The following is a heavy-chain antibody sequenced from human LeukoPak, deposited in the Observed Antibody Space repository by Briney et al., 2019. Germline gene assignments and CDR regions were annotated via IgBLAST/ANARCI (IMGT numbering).Heavy chain of an antibody. CDR1: GFTFSSYS. V-gene: IGHV3-21*01. J-gene: IGHJ4*02. CDR3: ARVGYYDSSGYYYVFDY. CDR2: ISSSSSYI. D-gene: IGHD3-22*01. Sequence: GGSLRLSCAASGFTFSSYSMNWVRQAPGKGLEWVSSISSSSSYIYYADSVKGRFTISRDNAKNSLYLQMNSLRAEDTAVYYCARVGYYDSSGYYYVFDYWGQGTLVTVSS.